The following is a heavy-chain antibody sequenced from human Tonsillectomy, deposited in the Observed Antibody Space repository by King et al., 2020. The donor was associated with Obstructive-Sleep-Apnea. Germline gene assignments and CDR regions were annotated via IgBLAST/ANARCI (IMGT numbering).Heavy chain of an antibody. CDR2: ISGSGGST. V-gene: IGHV3-23*04. D-gene: IGHD2-2*01. Sequence: EVQLVESGGGLVQPGGSLRLSCAASGFTFSSYAMSWVRQAPGKGLEWVSAISGSGGSTYYADSVKGRFTISRDNSKNTLYLQMNSLRAEDTAVYYCAKVGSSTSLGMYQLFFQHWGQGTLVTVSS. CDR1: GFTFSSYA. CDR3: AKVGSSTSLGMYQLFFQH. J-gene: IGHJ1*01.